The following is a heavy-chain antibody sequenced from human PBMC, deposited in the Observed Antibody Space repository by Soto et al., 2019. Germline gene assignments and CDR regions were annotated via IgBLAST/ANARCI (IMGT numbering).Heavy chain of an antibody. CDR1: GGSISSYY. D-gene: IGHD2-21*01. J-gene: IGHJ4*02. Sequence: QVQLQESGPGLMKPSETLSLTCTVSGGSISSYYWSWIRQHPGKGLEWIGYIYYSGSTNYNPSLKSRVTISVDTSKNQFSLWLSSVTAADTAVYYCTRGEGGAFFEYWGQGTLVTVSS. V-gene: IGHV4-59*01. CDR3: TRGEGGAFFEY. CDR2: IYYSGST.